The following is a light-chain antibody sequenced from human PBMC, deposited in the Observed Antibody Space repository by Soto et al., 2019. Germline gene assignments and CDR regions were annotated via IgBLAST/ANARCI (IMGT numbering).Light chain of an antibody. J-gene: IGKJ1*01. CDR2: AAS. Sequence: DIQMTQSPSSLSASVGDRVTITCRASQSISSYFNWYQQKPGKAPKLLIYAASSLQSGVPSRFSGSGSGTDFTLTISSLQPEDFATYYCQQSYSTPRTFRQGTKVEIK. CDR3: QQSYSTPRT. V-gene: IGKV1-39*01. CDR1: QSISSY.